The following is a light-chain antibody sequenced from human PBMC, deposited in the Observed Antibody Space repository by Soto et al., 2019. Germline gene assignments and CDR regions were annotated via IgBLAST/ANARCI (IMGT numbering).Light chain of an antibody. CDR2: EGT. Sequence: QSALTQPASVSGSPGQSINISCTGTSSDVVTYNLVSWYQQHPGKAPTVLIYEGTKRPSGVSNRFSGSKSGNTASLTISGLQTEDEADYYCSSCTSSSTRVFGGGTKLTVL. CDR3: SSCTSSSTRV. J-gene: IGLJ2*01. CDR1: SSDVVTYNL. V-gene: IGLV2-14*02.